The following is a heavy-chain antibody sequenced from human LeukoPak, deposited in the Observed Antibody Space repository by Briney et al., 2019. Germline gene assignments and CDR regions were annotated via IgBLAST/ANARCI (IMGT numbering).Heavy chain of an antibody. CDR1: GGSISSYY. Sequence: SETLSLTCTVSGGSISSYYWSWIRQPPGKGLEWIGYIYYSGSTNYNPSLKSRVTISVDTSKNQFSLKLSSVTAADTAVYYCAREYPILGDAFDIWGQGTMVTVSS. D-gene: IGHD2-2*01. CDR3: AREYPILGDAFDI. J-gene: IGHJ3*02. CDR2: IYYSGST. V-gene: IGHV4-59*01.